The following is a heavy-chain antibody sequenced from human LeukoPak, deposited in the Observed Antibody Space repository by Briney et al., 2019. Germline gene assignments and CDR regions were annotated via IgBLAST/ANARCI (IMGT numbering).Heavy chain of an antibody. Sequence: ASVKVSCKASGYTFTSYGISWVRQAPGQGLEWMGWISAYNGNTNYAQKFQDRVTMTTDTSTSTAYMELTSLRSDDTAVYYCARAYCSSNSCPTERYWYLDLWGRGTLVTVSS. V-gene: IGHV1-18*01. J-gene: IGHJ2*01. CDR1: GYTFTSYG. CDR3: ARAYCSSNSCPTERYWYLDL. D-gene: IGHD2-2*01. CDR2: ISAYNGNT.